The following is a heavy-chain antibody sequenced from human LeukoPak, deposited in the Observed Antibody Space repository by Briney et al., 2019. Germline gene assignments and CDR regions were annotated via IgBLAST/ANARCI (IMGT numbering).Heavy chain of an antibody. CDR3: AMRGWDSGSYAINKKYFQH. V-gene: IGHV3-23*01. CDR2: ISGSGGST. CDR1: GFTFSTYG. Sequence: PGGSLRLSCAACGFTFSTYGMHWVRQAPGKGLEWVSAISGSGGSTYYADSVKGRFTISRDNSKNTLYLQMNSLRAEDTAVYYCAMRGWDSGSYAINKKYFQHWGQGTLVTVSS. J-gene: IGHJ1*01. D-gene: IGHD1-26*01.